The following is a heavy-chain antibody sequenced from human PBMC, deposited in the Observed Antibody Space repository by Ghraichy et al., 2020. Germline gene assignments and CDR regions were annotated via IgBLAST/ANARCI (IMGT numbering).Heavy chain of an antibody. V-gene: IGHV4-39*01. J-gene: IGHJ3*02. CDR2: IYYSGSP. CDR3: ARPAGYVGLSAFDI. CDR1: GGSISSNTYY. D-gene: IGHD3/OR15-3a*01. Sequence: SETLSLTCTVSGGSISSNTYYWGWIRQPPGKGLEWVGSIYYSGSPYYNPSLKSRVTISVDTSKNQFSLKGSSVTAADTAVYFCARPAGYVGLSAFDIWGPGTMVTVSS.